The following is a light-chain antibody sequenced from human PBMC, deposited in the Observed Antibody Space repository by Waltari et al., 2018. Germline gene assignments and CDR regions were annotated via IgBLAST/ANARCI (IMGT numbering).Light chain of an antibody. CDR3: QQYSGWPPTLT. CDR1: QSIGSS. J-gene: IGKJ4*01. Sequence: EIVMTQSPATLSVSPGERATLAYRASQSIGSSLAWYQKKPGRAPRLLIYDASTRATGTPGRFSGSGSGTEFTLTISSLQPEDFAVYYCQQYSGWPPTLTFGGGTEVETK. V-gene: IGKV3-15*01. CDR2: DAS.